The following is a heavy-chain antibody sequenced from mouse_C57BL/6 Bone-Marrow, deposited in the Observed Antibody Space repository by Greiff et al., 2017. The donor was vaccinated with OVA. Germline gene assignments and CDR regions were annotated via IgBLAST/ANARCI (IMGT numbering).Heavy chain of an antibody. CDR3: AREPYSNY. CDR2: IYPGDGDP. D-gene: IGHD2-5*01. V-gene: IGHV1-82*01. Sequence: QVQLQQSGPELVKPGASVKISCKASGYAFSSSWMNWVKQRPGKGLEWIGRIYPGDGDPNYNGKFKGKATLTADKSSSTAYMQLSSLTSEDSAVYFCAREPYSNYWGQGTTLTVSS. J-gene: IGHJ2*01. CDR1: GYAFSSSW.